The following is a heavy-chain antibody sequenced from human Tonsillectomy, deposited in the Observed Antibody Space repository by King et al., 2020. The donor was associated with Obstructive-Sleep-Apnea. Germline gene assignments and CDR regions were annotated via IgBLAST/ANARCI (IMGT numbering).Heavy chain of an antibody. CDR1: GYIFTNYW. J-gene: IGHJ5*02. D-gene: IGHD3-10*01. V-gene: IGHV5-10-1*01. Sequence: DVQLVESGAELKKPGESLTISCQGSGYIFTNYWNSWVRQMPGKGLEWMGRIDPSDSYINSNPSFRGHVTFSADKSINTAFLKWTSLQASDTAIYYCARTFASGSYTTSWGQGTLVTVSS. CDR2: IDPSDSYI. CDR3: ARTFASGSYTTS.